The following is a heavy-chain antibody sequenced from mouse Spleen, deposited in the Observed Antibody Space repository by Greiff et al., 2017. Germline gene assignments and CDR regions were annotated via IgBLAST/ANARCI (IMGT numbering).Heavy chain of an antibody. V-gene: IGHV1-80*01. CDR3: AVPYYGSSPWFAY. J-gene: IGHJ3*01. CDR1: GYAFSSYW. CDR2: IYPGDGDT. Sequence: QVQLKQSGAELVKPGASVKISCKASGYAFSSYWMNWVKQRPGKGLEWIGQIYPGDGDTNYNGKFKGKATLTADKSSSTAYMQLSSLTSEDSAVYFCAVPYYGSSPWFAYWGQGTLVTVSA. D-gene: IGHD1-1*01.